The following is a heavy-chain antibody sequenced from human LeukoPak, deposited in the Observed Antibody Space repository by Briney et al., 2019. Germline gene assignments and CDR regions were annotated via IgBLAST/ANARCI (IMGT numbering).Heavy chain of an antibody. J-gene: IGHJ4*02. D-gene: IGHD6-13*01. Sequence: SETLSLTCTFSGGSISSYYWSWIRQPAWKGLEWIGRIYTIESNNYNPSLKSRVTMSVDTSKKQFSLKLSSVTAADTAVYYCARDFSSGIAGAGIIGYWGQGTLVIVSS. CDR1: GGSISSYY. CDR2: IYTIESN. V-gene: IGHV4-4*07. CDR3: ARDFSSGIAGAGIIGY.